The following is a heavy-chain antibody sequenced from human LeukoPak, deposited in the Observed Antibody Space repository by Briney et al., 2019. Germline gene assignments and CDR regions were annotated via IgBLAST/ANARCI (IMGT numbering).Heavy chain of an antibody. CDR2: ISSSGNTI. V-gene: IGHV3-11*01. J-gene: IGHJ6*02. D-gene: IGHD7-27*01. CDR3: AREHWDYYYYYGMDV. Sequence: GGSLRLSCAASGLTFSDYYMSWIRQAPGKGLEWVSYISSSGNTIYYADSVKGRFTISRDNAKNSLYLQMNSLRAEDTAVYYCAREHWDYYYYYGMDVWGQGTTVTVSS. CDR1: GLTFSDYY.